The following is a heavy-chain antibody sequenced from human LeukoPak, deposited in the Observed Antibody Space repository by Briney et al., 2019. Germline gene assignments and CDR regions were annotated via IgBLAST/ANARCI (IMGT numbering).Heavy chain of an antibody. V-gene: IGHV3-23*01. Sequence: GGSLRLSCAASGFTFNQFVMSWVRQAPGKGLEWVSAIIGTGENTYYADSVKGRFTISRDNSKNTIYLQMDSLRAEDTAIYYCARDYWWNYDYWGQGTLVTVSS. CDR1: GFTFNQFV. J-gene: IGHJ4*02. CDR2: IIGTGENT. D-gene: IGHD1-7*01. CDR3: ARDYWWNYDY.